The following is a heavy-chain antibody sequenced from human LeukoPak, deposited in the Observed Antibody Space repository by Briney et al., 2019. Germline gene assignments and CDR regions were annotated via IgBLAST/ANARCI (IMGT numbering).Heavy chain of an antibody. Sequence: GGSLRLSCAASGFTFSSYTMNWVRQPPGKGLEWVSNIGTSSTTIYYADSVKGRFTISRDNAKNSLYLQMNSLRAEDTAVYYCARQSEDILTGYCDYWGQGTLVTVSS. CDR2: IGTSSTTI. V-gene: IGHV3-48*01. J-gene: IGHJ4*02. D-gene: IGHD3-9*01. CDR3: ARQSEDILTGYCDY. CDR1: GFTFSSYT.